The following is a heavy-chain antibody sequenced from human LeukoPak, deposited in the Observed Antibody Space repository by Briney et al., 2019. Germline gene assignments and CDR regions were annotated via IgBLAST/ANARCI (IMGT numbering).Heavy chain of an antibody. J-gene: IGHJ4*02. CDR2: INHSGST. V-gene: IGHV4-34*01. CDR1: GGSFSGYY. CDR3: ARSGSQRYGGAFDD. D-gene: IGHD1-26*01. Sequence: PSETLSLTCAVYGGSFSGYYWSWIRQPPGKGLEWIGEINHSGSTNYNPSLKSRVTISVDTSKNQFSLKLSSVTAADTAVYYCARSGSQRYGGAFDDWGQGTLVTVSS.